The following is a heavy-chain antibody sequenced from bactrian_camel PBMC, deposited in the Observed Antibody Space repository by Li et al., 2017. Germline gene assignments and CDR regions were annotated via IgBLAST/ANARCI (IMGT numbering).Heavy chain of an antibody. V-gene: IGHV3S40*01. CDR2: IHPAGQPS. CDR3: ANAFTFGRQSGTVISGTIST. Sequence: VQLVESGGGAAQPGGSLRLSCVASGFTFSTHAMAWVRQAPGKGLEWVSNIHPAGQPSYYADSVKGRFTISRDNAKNTVYLQLNSLKTEDMAMYYCANAFTFGRQSGTVISGTISTGARGPRSPSP. CDR1: GFTFSTHA. J-gene: IGHJ4*01. D-gene: IGHD6*01.